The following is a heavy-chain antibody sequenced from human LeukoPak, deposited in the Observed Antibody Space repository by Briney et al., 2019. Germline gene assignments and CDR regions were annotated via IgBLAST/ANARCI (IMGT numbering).Heavy chain of an antibody. Sequence: PSETLSLTCAVSGYSISSGYYWGWIRQPPGKGLEWIGSIYHSGSTYYNPSLKSRVTISVDTSKNQFSLKLSSVTAADTAVYYCARLKVVADFDYWGQGTQVTVSS. CDR1: GYSISSGYY. D-gene: IGHD2-15*01. CDR3: ARLKVVADFDY. CDR2: IYHSGST. J-gene: IGHJ4*02. V-gene: IGHV4-38-2*01.